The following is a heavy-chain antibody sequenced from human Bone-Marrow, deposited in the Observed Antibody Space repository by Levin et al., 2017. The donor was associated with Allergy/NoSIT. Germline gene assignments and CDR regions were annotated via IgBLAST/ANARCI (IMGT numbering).Heavy chain of an antibody. CDR1: GGSINSYSYY. D-gene: IGHD3-22*01. Sequence: SETLSLTCTVSGGSINSYSYYWGWIRQPPGKGLEWIGGVNYSGSMYYNPSLKSRVTISVDSSKNQFSLTVDSVTAADTAVYYWARQGPPEYYSDSSALGPWGQGTLVTVSS. J-gene: IGHJ5*02. CDR2: VNYSGSM. CDR3: ARQGPPEYYSDSSALGP. V-gene: IGHV4-39*01.